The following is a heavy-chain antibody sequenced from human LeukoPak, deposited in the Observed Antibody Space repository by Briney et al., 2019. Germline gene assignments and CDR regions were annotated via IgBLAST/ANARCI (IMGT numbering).Heavy chain of an antibody. CDR2: IRSKANSYAT. Sequence: GGSLRLSCAASGFTFSGSAMHWVRQASGKGLEWVGRIRSKANSYATAYAASVKGRFTISRDDSKNTAYLQMNSLKTEDTAVYYCTRPRLGDFWSGFEFDPWGQGTLVTVSS. J-gene: IGHJ5*02. CDR1: GFTFSGSA. D-gene: IGHD3-3*01. CDR3: TRPRLGDFWSGFEFDP. V-gene: IGHV3-73*01.